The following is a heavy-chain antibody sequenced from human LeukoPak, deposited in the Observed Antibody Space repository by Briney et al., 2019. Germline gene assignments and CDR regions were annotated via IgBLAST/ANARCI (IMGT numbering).Heavy chain of an antibody. CDR1: GSSFNNAYF. V-gene: IGHV4-38-2*02. J-gene: IGHJ3*02. CDR2: IYYSGST. CDR3: ARSVRARAYDAFDI. D-gene: IGHD2-21*01. Sequence: SETLSLTCTVSGSSFNNAYFWDWIRQPPGKGLEWIGIIYYSGSTFYSPSLKSRVTISLDTSRNQFSLRLSSVTTADTAVYYCARSVRARAYDAFDIWGQGTMVTVSS.